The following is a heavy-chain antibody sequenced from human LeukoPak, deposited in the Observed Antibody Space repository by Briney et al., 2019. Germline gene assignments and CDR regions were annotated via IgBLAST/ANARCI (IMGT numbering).Heavy chain of an antibody. CDR2: IYYSGST. CDR3: ARTTEGGYTYGYFYYYYMDV. V-gene: IGHV4-39*07. J-gene: IGHJ6*03. CDR1: GGSISSSSYY. D-gene: IGHD5-18*01. Sequence: SETLSLTCTVSGGSISSSSYYWGWIRQPPGKGLEWIGSIYYSGSTNYKSSLKSRVTISVDTSKNQFSLKLSSVTAADTAVYYCARTTEGGYTYGYFYYYYMDVWGKGTTVTISS.